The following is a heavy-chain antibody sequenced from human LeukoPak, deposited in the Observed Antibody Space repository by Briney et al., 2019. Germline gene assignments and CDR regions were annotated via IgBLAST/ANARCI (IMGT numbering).Heavy chain of an antibody. D-gene: IGHD1-26*01. J-gene: IGHJ5*02. Sequence: VASVKVSCKASGYTFNGYYIHWVRQAPGQGLEWVGWMNPNTGTTKYGQTLQGRVIMTRDTSISTAYMELSRLRSDDTAVYYCARRIVTPTTKWFDAWGQGTLVTVSS. CDR3: ARRIVTPTTKWFDA. CDR1: GYTFNGYY. V-gene: IGHV1-2*02. CDR2: MNPNTGTT.